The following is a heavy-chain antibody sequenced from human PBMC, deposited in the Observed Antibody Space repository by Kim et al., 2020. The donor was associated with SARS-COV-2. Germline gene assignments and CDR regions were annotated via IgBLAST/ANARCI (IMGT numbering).Heavy chain of an antibody. V-gene: IGHV3-23*01. J-gene: IGHJ4*02. CDR3: ARGGRLAD. D-gene: IGHD6-19*01. CDR2: ISGSGSAT. CDR1: GFTFNNYE. Sequence: GGSLRLSCAASGFTFNNYEISWVRQAPGKGLQCVSLISGSGSATYYADSVKGRFTISRDNSNNTVYLQINSLRAEDTAVYYCARGGRLADWGQGTLVTVSS.